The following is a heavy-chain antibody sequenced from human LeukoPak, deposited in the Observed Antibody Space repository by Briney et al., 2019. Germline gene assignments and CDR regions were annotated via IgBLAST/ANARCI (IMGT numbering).Heavy chain of an antibody. J-gene: IGHJ3*02. D-gene: IGHD2-2*01. CDR2: INPNSGGP. V-gene: IGHV1-2*02. Sequence: GASVTVSCKASGYTFTSYYLHWVRQAPGQGPEWMGWINPNSGGPNYAQEFQGRVTMTRDTSISTAYMELSRLRSDDTAVYYCARQPSFDAIDIWGQGTMATVSS. CDR3: ARQPSFDAIDI. CDR1: GYTFTSYY.